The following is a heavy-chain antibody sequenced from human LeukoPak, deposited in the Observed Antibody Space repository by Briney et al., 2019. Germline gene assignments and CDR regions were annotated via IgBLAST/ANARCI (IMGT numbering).Heavy chain of an antibody. V-gene: IGHV1-69*02. CDR1: GGTFSSCT. Sequence: SVTVSCKASGGTFSSCTISWVRQPPAQGLEWMGRIIPILGIANYAQKFQGRVTITADKSTSTAYTVLSRLRSEDTAVYYCAGHHDYGFDYWGQGTLVTVSS. D-gene: IGHD4-17*01. CDR2: IIPILGIA. CDR3: AGHHDYGFDY. J-gene: IGHJ4*02.